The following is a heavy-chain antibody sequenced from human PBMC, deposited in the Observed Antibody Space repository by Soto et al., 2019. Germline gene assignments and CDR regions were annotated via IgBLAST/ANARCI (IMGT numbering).Heavy chain of an antibody. J-gene: IGHJ6*02. Sequence: PSETLSLTCTVSGGSISSSSYYWGWIRQPPGKGLEWIGSIYYSGSTYYNPSLKSRVTISVDTSKNQLYLKLSSVTAADTAVYYCAIDSSSSDDYYYYGMDVWGQGTTVS. CDR3: AIDSSSSDDYYYYGMDV. CDR1: GGSISSSSYY. D-gene: IGHD6-6*01. V-gene: IGHV4-39*01. CDR2: IYYSGST.